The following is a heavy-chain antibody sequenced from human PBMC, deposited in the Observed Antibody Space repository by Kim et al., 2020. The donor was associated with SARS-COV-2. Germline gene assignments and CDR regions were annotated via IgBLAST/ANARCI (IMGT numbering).Heavy chain of an antibody. Sequence: ASVKVSCKASGYTFTDYAIHWVRQAPGQRLEWMGWIDAGNGNTKYSQKFQGRVTVTRDTSANTAYMELGSLRSEDTAVYYCARGGASIRWSFFTYWGQGTLVTVSS. D-gene: IGHD3-3*02. CDR2: IDAGNGNT. CDR1: GYTFTDYA. J-gene: IGHJ4*02. V-gene: IGHV1-3*01. CDR3: ARGGASIRWSFFTY.